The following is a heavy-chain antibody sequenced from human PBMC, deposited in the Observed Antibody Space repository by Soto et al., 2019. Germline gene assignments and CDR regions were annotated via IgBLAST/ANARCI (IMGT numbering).Heavy chain of an antibody. J-gene: IGHJ2*01. D-gene: IGHD3-10*02. CDR3: AGVFFFHAEDGIRDVRSVSAFLLNRSSDL. Sequence: GKGLEWIWYIYYSGSTNYNPSLKSRVTISVDTSNNQFSLNLSSVTAADTAVYYCAGVFFFHAEDGIRDVRSVSAFLLNRSSDL. CDR2: IYYSGST. V-gene: IGHV4-59*01.